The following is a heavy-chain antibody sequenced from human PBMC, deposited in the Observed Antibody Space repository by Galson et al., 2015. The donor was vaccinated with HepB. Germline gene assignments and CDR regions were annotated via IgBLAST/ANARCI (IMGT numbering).Heavy chain of an antibody. CDR1: GGTLSKYA. D-gene: IGHD2-2*01. Sequence: SVTVSCKASGGTLSKYAISWVRQAPGQGLVWMGGIVPMFGTANYAQKFQGRVTITADESTSTAYMELSSLRSEDTALYYCASRGDIAVVPAASGDYYYYYMDVWGKGTTVTVSS. V-gene: IGHV1-69*13. CDR2: IVPMFGTA. J-gene: IGHJ6*03. CDR3: ASRGDIAVVPAASGDYYYYYMDV.